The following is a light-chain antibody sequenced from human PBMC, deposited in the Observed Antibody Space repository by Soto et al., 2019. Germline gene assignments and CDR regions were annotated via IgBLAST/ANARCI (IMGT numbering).Light chain of an antibody. CDR3: SSYTIISTSHLYV. Sequence: QSALTQPASVSGSPGQSITIPCTGTSSDVGGYNYVSWYQQHPGKAPKLMIYEVSNRPSGVSNRFSGSKSGNTASLTISGLQAEDEADYYCSSYTIISTSHLYVFGTGTKLTVL. V-gene: IGLV2-14*01. J-gene: IGLJ1*01. CDR2: EVS. CDR1: SSDVGGYNY.